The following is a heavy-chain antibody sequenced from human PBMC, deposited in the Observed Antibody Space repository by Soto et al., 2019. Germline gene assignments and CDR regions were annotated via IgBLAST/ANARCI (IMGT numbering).Heavy chain of an antibody. CDR2: IYHSGST. CDR3: ARGLYSSSWSGYYYYYGMDV. Sequence: SETLSLTCTVSGGSISSGYYWGWIRQPPGKGLEWIGSIYHSGSTYYNPSLKSRVTISVDTSKNQFSLKLSSVTAADTAVYYCARGLYSSSWSGYYYYYGMDVWGQGTTVTVSS. D-gene: IGHD6-13*01. V-gene: IGHV4-38-2*02. CDR1: GGSISSGYY. J-gene: IGHJ6*02.